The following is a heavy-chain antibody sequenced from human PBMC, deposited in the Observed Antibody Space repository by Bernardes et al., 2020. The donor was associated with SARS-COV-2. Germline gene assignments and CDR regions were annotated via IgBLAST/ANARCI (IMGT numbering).Heavy chain of an antibody. V-gene: IGHV3-23*01. J-gene: IGHJ4*02. D-gene: IGHD6-19*01. CDR1: GFTFSDYA. CDR3: AKARYSSVFYHSASVDY. Sequence: GGSLRLSCAASGFTFSDYAMSWVRQAPGKGLEWVSAISGSGGSTYYADSVKGRFTISRDNSKNTLYLQMNSLRAEDTAVYYCAKARYSSVFYHSASVDYWGQGTLVTVSS. CDR2: ISGSGGST.